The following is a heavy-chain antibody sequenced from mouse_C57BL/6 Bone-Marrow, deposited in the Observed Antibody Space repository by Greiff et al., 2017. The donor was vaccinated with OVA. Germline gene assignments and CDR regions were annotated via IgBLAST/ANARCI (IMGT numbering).Heavy chain of an antibody. CDR2: LDPAASYT. CDR1: GYTFTSYW. D-gene: IGHD2-1*01. CDR3: ARGNYLWFAY. V-gene: IGHV1-50*01. Sequence: QVQLQQPGAELVKPGASVTLSCKASGYTFTSYWMQWVKQRPGQGLEWIGELDPAASYTNYHQQFKGKATLTVDTSSSAAYMLLSSLTSEDSAAYYCARGNYLWFAYWGQGTLVTVSA. J-gene: IGHJ3*01.